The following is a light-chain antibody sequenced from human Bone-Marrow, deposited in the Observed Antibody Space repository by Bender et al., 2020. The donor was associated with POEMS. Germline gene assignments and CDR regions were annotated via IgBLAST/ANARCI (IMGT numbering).Light chain of an antibody. Sequence: QSALTQPASVSGSPGQAITISCAGTKSDVGSRDLVAWFRQYPGKAPTLMIYDINVRPSGMSDWFSGSKAGNPASLTILGLHQEDEADYSCSSYTSTTTVLFGGGTKVTVL. V-gene: IGLV2-14*03. CDR1: KSDVGSRDL. CDR2: DIN. CDR3: SSYTSTTTVL. J-gene: IGLJ2*01.